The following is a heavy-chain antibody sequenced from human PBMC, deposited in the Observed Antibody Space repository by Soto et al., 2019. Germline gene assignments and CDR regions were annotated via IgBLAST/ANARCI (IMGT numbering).Heavy chain of an antibody. J-gene: IGHJ6*02. Sequence: GGSLRLSCAASGFTFSSYAMHWVRQAPGKGLEWVAVISYDGSNKYYADSVKGRFTISRDNSKNTLYLQMNSLRAEDTAVYYCARGWRLLRSPGDVWGQGTTVTVSS. CDR2: ISYDGSNK. CDR1: GFTFSSYA. V-gene: IGHV3-30-3*01. D-gene: IGHD3-3*01. CDR3: ARGWRLLRSPGDV.